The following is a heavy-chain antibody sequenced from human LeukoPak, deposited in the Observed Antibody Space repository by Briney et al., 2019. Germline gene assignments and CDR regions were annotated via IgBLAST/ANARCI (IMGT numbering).Heavy chain of an antibody. Sequence: PGGSLRLSCAASGFTFSSYAMHWVRQAPGKGLEWVAVISYDGSNKYYADSVKGRFTISRDNSKNTLYLQMNSLRAEDTAVYYCARDIRLLEWAFYYWGQGTLVTVSS. D-gene: IGHD3-3*01. CDR2: ISYDGSNK. V-gene: IGHV3-30*04. J-gene: IGHJ4*02. CDR3: ARDIRLLEWAFYY. CDR1: GFTFSSYA.